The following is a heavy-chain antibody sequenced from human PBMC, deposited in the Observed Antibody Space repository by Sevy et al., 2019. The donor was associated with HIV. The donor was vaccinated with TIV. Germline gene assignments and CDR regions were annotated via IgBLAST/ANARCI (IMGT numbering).Heavy chain of an antibody. V-gene: IGHV3-53*01. D-gene: IGHD3-3*01. J-gene: IGHJ4*02. CDR1: GFTVSSNF. CDR2: IWLTGAT. Sequence: GGSLRLSCTVSGFTVSSNFISWVRQAPGKGLEWVSVIWLTGATYYADSVKGRFTISRDNSKNTVYLDMNSLRAEDTAFYYCARGKHVSDYYGSFDYWGQGTLVTVSS. CDR3: ARGKHVSDYYGSFDY.